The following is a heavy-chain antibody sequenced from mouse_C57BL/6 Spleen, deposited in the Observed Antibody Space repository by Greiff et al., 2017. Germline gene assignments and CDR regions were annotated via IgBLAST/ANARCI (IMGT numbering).Heavy chain of an antibody. D-gene: IGHD4-1*01. CDR2: ISDGGSYT. J-gene: IGHJ2*01. CDR3: SRYRLGPYFDD. Sequence: DVKLVESGGGLVKPGGSLKLSCAASGFTFSSYAMSWVRQTPEKRLEWVATISDGGSYTYYPDNVKGRFTISRDNAKNNLYLQMRHLKSEDTAMYYCSRYRLGPYFDDWGQGTTLTVSS. V-gene: IGHV5-4*03. CDR1: GFTFSSYA.